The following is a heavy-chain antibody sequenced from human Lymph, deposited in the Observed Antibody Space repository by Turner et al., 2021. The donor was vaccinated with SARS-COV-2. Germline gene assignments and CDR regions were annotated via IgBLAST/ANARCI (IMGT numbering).Heavy chain of an antibody. Sequence: QVQLLESGGGVVQPGRSLRLSCAASGFSFSSYGMHWVRQGPGKGLEWGEVIVYDGSYKYYADSEKGQFTISRDNSKNTLYLQMNSLRAEDTAVYYCARDYSSSSYLVSRFDPWGQGALVTVSS. V-gene: IGHV3-33*01. D-gene: IGHD6-6*01. CDR1: GFSFSSYG. CDR2: IVYDGSYK. J-gene: IGHJ5*02. CDR3: ARDYSSSSYLVSRFDP.